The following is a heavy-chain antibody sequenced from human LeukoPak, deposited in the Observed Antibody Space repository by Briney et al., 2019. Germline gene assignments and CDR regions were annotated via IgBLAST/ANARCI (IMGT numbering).Heavy chain of an antibody. CDR1: GFTFSSYV. V-gene: IGHV3-74*01. CDR3: ARVRAVAGTEVLYYFDY. J-gene: IGHJ4*02. D-gene: IGHD6-19*01. Sequence: GGSLRLSCAASGFTFSSYVMNWDRQAPGKGLVWVSRISSDESRTNYADSVKGRFTISRDNAKNTVYLQMNSLRAEDTAVYYCARVRAVAGTEVLYYFDYWGQGTLVTVSS. CDR2: ISSDESRT.